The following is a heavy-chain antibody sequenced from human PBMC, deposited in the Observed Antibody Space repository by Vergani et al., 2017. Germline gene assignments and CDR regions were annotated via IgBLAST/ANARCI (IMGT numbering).Heavy chain of an antibody. CDR1: GYTFTSYG. CDR3: ARGGQLAYCGGDCYGYFDY. V-gene: IGHV1-18*01. Sequence: QVQLVQSGAEVKKPGSSVKVSCKASGYTFTSYGISWVRQAPGQGLEWMGWISAYNGNTNYAQKLQGRVTMTTDTSTSTAYMELRSLRSDDTAVYYCARGGQLAYCGGDCYGYFDYWGQGTLVTVSS. CDR2: ISAYNGNT. J-gene: IGHJ4*02. D-gene: IGHD2-21*02.